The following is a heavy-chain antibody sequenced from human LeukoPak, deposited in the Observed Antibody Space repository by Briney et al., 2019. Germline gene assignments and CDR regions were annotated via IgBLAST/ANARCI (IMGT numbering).Heavy chain of an antibody. CDR2: IYSGGST. CDR3: ARVTSRSGCYFDY. CDR1: GFTITRNY. Sequence: GGSLRLSCAASGFTITRNYMTWVRQAPGKGLEWVSLIYSGGSTSYSDSVKGRFTISRDTSKETVYLRMDSLRAEDTAVYYCARVTSRSGCYFDYWGQGSLVTVSS. J-gene: IGHJ4*02. D-gene: IGHD1-14*01. V-gene: IGHV3-53*01.